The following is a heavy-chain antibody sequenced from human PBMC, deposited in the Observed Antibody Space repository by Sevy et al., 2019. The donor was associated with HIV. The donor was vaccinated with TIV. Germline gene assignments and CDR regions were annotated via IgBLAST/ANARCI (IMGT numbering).Heavy chain of an antibody. J-gene: IGHJ3*02. Sequence: GGSLRLSCAASGFTFSSYWMSWVRQAPGKGLEWVANIKQDGSEKYYVDSVKGRFTISRDNAKNSLYLQMNSLRAEDTAVYYCARARITIFGVVIIRSGDFDIWGQGTMVTLSS. CDR3: ARARITIFGVVIIRSGDFDI. CDR2: IKQDGSEK. D-gene: IGHD3-3*01. CDR1: GFTFSSYW. V-gene: IGHV3-7*04.